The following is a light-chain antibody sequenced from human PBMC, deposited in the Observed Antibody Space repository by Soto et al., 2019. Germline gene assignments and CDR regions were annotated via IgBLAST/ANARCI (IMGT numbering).Light chain of an antibody. Sequence: QSVLTQSPSASGTPGQRVSISCSGSSSNIGSSNLYWYQHFPGSAPRFLIYPNSTRPSGVPDRFSASKSGTSASLVISGLRPEDEATYYCATWDDSPSGRSWVFGGGTKLTVL. CDR2: PNS. V-gene: IGLV1-47*01. J-gene: IGLJ3*02. CDR1: SSNIGSSN. CDR3: ATWDDSPSGRSWV.